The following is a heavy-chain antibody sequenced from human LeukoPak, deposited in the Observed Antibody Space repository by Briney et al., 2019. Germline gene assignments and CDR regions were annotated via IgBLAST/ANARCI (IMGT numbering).Heavy chain of an antibody. J-gene: IGHJ5*02. CDR3: ARTRAAAGPSSNWFDP. D-gene: IGHD6-13*01. Sequence: ASVKVSCKASGYTFTSYGISWVRQAPGQGLEWMGWISAYNGNTNYAQKLQGRVTMTTDTSTSTAYMELRSLRSDDTAVYYCARTRAAAGPSSNWFDPWGQGPRVTVSS. CDR2: ISAYNGNT. V-gene: IGHV1-18*01. CDR1: GYTFTSYG.